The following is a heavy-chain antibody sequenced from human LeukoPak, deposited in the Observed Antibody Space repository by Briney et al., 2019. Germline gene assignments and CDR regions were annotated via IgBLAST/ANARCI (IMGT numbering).Heavy chain of an antibody. CDR2: IYSGGTT. CDR3: AKSIGGTLFES. CDR1: GFSVNNKY. V-gene: IGHV3-53*01. D-gene: IGHD4-23*01. Sequence: GGSLRLSCAASGFSVNNKYMSWVRQAPGKGLEWVSIIYSGGTTFYADSVKGRFTISRDNSKNTLYLQMNSLRAEDTAVYYCAKSIGGTLFESWGQGTLVTVSS. J-gene: IGHJ4*02.